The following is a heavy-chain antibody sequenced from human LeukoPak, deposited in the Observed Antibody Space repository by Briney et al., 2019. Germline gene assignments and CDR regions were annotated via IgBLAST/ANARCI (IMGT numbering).Heavy chain of an antibody. Sequence: SETLSLTCTVSGGSISSYYWSWIRQPPGKGLEWIGDIYYSGSTNYNPSLKSRVTISVDTSKNQFSLKLSSVTAADTAVYYCARESGSYSIYFDYWGQGTLVTVSS. V-gene: IGHV4-59*01. CDR2: IYYSGST. J-gene: IGHJ4*02. CDR1: GGSISSYY. CDR3: ARESGSYSIYFDY. D-gene: IGHD1-26*01.